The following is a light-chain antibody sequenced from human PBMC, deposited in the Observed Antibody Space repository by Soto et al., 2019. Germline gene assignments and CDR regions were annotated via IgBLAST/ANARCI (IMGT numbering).Light chain of an antibody. CDR3: QQRSTWWT. CDR2: DAS. V-gene: IGKV3-11*01. Sequence: EIVLTQSPATLSLSPGERATLSCRASQSVGNYLVWYQQKPGQAPRLLIYDASNRATGIPARFTGSGSGTDFTLTISSLEPDDFAVYYCQQRSTWWTFGPGPKLEIK. J-gene: IGKJ1*01. CDR1: QSVGNY.